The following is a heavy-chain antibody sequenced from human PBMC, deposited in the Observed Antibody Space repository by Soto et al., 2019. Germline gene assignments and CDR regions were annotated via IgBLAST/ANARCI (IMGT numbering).Heavy chain of an antibody. CDR2: ISYDVSNK. V-gene: IGHV3-30-3*01. J-gene: IGHJ4*02. Sequence: GGSLRLSCAASGFTFSSYAMHWVRQAPGKGLEWVAVISYDVSNKYYADSVKGRFTISRDNSKNTLYLQMNSLRAEDTAVYYCARDYPSLYDILTGYYQRPRPQDYWGQGTMVTVSS. D-gene: IGHD3-9*01. CDR1: GFTFSSYA. CDR3: ARDYPSLYDILTGYYQRPRPQDY.